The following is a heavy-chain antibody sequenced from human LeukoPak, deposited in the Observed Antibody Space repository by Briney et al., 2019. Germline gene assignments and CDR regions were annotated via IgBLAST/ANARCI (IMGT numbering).Heavy chain of an antibody. CDR1: EFTVSSNY. V-gene: IGHV3-53*01. J-gene: IGHJ4*02. Sequence: PVGSLRLSCTASEFTVSSNYMLWVRQAPGKGLEWVSLIFSNCDTHYADSVKGRFTISRDSSKNMVYLQMNSLRVGDTGMYYCTRDQMNYWGQGTLVTVSS. D-gene: IGHD5-24*01. CDR2: IFSNCDT. CDR3: TRDQMNY.